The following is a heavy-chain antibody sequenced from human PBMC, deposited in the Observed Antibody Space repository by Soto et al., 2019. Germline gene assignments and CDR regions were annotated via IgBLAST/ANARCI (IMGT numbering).Heavy chain of an antibody. V-gene: IGHV4-31*03. CDR2: IYYSGRT. CDR1: GRTISSGGYS. CDR3: ARELYCSGGSCYLRGNSFDP. J-gene: IGHJ5*02. Sequence: PSETLSLTFTVCGRTISSGGYSWSCIRQHPGEGLGWIGYIYYSGRTYYNPSLKSRVTRSVHTSRNQFSLKLSSVTAADTAVYYCARELYCSGGSCYLRGNSFDPWGQGTLVTVSS. D-gene: IGHD2-15*01.